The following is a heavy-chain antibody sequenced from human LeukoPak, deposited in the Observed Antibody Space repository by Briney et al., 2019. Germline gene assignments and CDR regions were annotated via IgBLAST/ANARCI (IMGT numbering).Heavy chain of an antibody. CDR1: GFTFSSYA. V-gene: IGHV3-64*01. CDR3: ARGDVDTQYYFDY. J-gene: IGHJ4*02. CDR2: ISSNGGST. Sequence: PGGSLRLSCAASGFTFSSYAMHWVRPAPGKGLEYVSAISSNGGSTYYANSVKGRFTISRDNSKNTVYLQMGSLRAEDMAVYYRARGDVDTQYYFDYWGQGTLVTVSS. D-gene: IGHD5-18*01.